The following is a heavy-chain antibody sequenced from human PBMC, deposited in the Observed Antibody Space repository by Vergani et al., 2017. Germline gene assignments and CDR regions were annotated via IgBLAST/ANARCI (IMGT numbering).Heavy chain of an antibody. CDR2: ISASGAPT. CDR3: ARAYWRYDWFDY. Sequence: VQLVESGGGVVQPGRSLRLSCTASGFIFSTYAMSWVRQAPGKGLEWVSGISASGAPTYYADSVKGRVTISRDNSKNTLYLQMNSLRVEDTAVYYCARAYWRYDWFDYWGQRTLVTVSS. V-gene: IGHV3-23*04. D-gene: IGHD1-20*01. J-gene: IGHJ4*01. CDR1: GFIFSTYA.